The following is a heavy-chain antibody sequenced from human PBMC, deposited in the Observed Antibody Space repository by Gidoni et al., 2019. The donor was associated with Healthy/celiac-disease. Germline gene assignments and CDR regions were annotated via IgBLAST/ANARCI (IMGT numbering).Heavy chain of an antibody. J-gene: IGHJ2*01. V-gene: IGHV1-8*03. CDR3: ARGGGGLWHFDL. CDR2: MNPNSGNT. Sequence: QVHLVQSGAEVKKPGASVKVSCKASGYTFATYDINWVRQATGQGLEWMGWMNPNSGNTGYAQKFQGRVTITRNTSIGTAYMELISLRSEDTAVYYCARGGGGLWHFDLWGRGTLVTVFS. CDR1: GYTFATYD. D-gene: IGHD3-16*01.